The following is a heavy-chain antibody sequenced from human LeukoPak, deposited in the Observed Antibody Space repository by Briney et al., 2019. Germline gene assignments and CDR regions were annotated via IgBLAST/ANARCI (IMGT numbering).Heavy chain of an antibody. Sequence: GGSLRLSCAASGFTFSSYAMSCVRHAPGKGLEWGSAISGSGGSTSYADSVKGPFTITRENSKNTLYLQMNSLRAEDTAVYYCAKLGVPADISWFDPWGQGTLVTVSS. D-gene: IGHD2-2*01. J-gene: IGHJ5*02. CDR2: ISGSGGST. CDR1: GFTFSSYA. CDR3: AKLGVPADISWFDP. V-gene: IGHV3-23*01.